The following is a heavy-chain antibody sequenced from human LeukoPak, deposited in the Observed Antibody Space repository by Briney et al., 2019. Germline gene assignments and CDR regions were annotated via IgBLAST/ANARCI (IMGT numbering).Heavy chain of an antibody. D-gene: IGHD6-19*01. J-gene: IGHJ5*02. Sequence: GGSLRLSRAASGFTVSTNYMSWVRQAPGKGLEWVSVIYSGGSTYYADSVEGRFTISRDNSKNTVYLQMNSLRAEDTAVYYCARALTDSSGWWNNWFDPWGQGTLVTVSS. CDR2: IYSGGST. CDR1: GFTVSTNY. V-gene: IGHV3-53*01. CDR3: ARALTDSSGWWNNWFDP.